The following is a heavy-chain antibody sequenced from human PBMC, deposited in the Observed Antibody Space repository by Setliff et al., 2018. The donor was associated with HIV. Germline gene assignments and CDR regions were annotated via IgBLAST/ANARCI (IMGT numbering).Heavy chain of an antibody. Sequence: GGSLRLSCAASGFTFNTYAMSWVRQAPGRGLEWVSVISGSGGSTYYADSVKGRFTISRDNSKNTLYLQMNSLRAEDTAVYYCTRPYYYASGSYDYWGQGTLVTVSS. D-gene: IGHD3-10*01. J-gene: IGHJ4*02. CDR2: ISGSGGST. CDR1: GFTFNTYA. V-gene: IGHV3-23*01. CDR3: TRPYYYASGSYDY.